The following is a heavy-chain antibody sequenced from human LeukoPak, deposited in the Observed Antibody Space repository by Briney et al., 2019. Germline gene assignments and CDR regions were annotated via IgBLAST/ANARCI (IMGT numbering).Heavy chain of an antibody. CDR2: IGDSGAST. V-gene: IGHV3-23*01. D-gene: IGHD2-15*01. CDR1: GFTFRNYA. J-gene: IGHJ4*02. CDR3: YCAVEDY. Sequence: GGSLRLSCGASGFTFRNYAMTWVRQAPGKGLEWVSAIGDSGASTHYADSVKGRFTISRDNAKNSLYLEMNSLRAEDTAVYYCYCAVEDYWGQGTQVTVSS.